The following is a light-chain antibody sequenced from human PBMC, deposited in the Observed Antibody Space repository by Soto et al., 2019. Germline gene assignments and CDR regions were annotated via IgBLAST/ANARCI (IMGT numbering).Light chain of an antibody. CDR2: HVT. CDR1: SSDVDAYNY. V-gene: IGLV2-14*01. CDR3: CSYSPSNTFV. Sequence: QSVLTQPASVSGSLGQSITISCSGTSSDVDAYNYVSWYQQYPGKAPKLMIYHVTDRPSGVSNRFSGSKSGNTASLTISGLLAEDDADYYCCSYSPSNTFVFGTGTKVTVL. J-gene: IGLJ1*01.